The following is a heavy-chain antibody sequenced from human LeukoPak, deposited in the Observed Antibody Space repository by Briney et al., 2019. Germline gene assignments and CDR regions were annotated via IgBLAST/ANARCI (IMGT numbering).Heavy chain of an antibody. D-gene: IGHD5-18*01. V-gene: IGHV4-39*07. CDR1: GGSISSSSHY. CDR2: IYYSGST. J-gene: IGHJ4*02. CDR3: AREIGYSYGYDDY. Sequence: PSETLSLTCTVSGGSISSSSHYWGWIRQPPGKGLEWIGSIYYSGSTYYNPSLKSRVTISVDTSKNQFSLKLSSVTAADTAVYYCAREIGYSYGYDDYWGQGTLVTVSS.